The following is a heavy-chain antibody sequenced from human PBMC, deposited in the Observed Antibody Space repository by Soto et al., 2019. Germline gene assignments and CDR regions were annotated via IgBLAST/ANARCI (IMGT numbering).Heavy chain of an antibody. CDR3: ARHPDMDV. J-gene: IGHJ6*02. Sequence: QLQLQESGPGLVRPSETLSLTCTVSGDSTSSTYYSWGWIRQPPGKGLEWIGTIFYSGTTYYNPSLKSRVTISVDTSKTQFSLHLNSVTAADPALYYCARHPDMDVWGQGTTVTVSS. V-gene: IGHV4-39*01. CDR1: GDSTSSTYYS. CDR2: IFYSGTT.